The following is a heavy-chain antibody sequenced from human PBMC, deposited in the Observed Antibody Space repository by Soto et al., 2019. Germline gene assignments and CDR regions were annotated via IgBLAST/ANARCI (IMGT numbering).Heavy chain of an antibody. V-gene: IGHV1-46*01. CDR1: GYTFTSYY. Sequence: QVQLVQSGAEVKKPGASVKVSCKASGYTFTSYYMHWVRQAPGQGLEGTGIINPTCGSTSNSQKFQGKVTMTRDTTTSTVYMELSSLRSEDTAVYYCARVSWADAIDIWVQGTMVTVSS. CDR2: INPTCGST. CDR3: ARVSWADAIDI. D-gene: IGHD7-27*01. J-gene: IGHJ3*02.